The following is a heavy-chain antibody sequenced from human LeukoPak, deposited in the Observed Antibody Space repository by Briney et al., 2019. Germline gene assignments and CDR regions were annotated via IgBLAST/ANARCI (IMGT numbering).Heavy chain of an antibody. CDR2: INPNSGGT. J-gene: IGHJ6*02. Sequence: GASVEVSCKASGYTFTGYYMHWVRQAPGQGLEWMGWINPNSGGTNYAQKFQGRVTMTRDTSISTAYMELSRLRSDDTAVYYCARDAGYCSSTSCKLYYYGMDVWGQGTTVTVSS. CDR3: ARDAGYCSSTSCKLYYYGMDV. V-gene: IGHV1-2*02. D-gene: IGHD2-2*01. CDR1: GYTFTGYY.